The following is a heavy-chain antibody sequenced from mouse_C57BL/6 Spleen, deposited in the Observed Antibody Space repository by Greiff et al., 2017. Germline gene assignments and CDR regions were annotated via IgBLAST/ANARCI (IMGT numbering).Heavy chain of an antibody. Sequence: EVKLMESGGGLVQPGGSMKLSCAASGFTFSDAWMDWVRQSPEKGLEWVAEIRNNTNNHATYDAESVKWRFTISSDDSKISVYLKMNSLRAEDTDIYDCTRQHYGSEFDYWGQGTTLTVSS. CDR3: TRQHYGSEFDY. CDR2: IRNNTNNHAT. D-gene: IGHD1-1*01. CDR1: GFTFSDAW. J-gene: IGHJ2*01. V-gene: IGHV6-6*01.